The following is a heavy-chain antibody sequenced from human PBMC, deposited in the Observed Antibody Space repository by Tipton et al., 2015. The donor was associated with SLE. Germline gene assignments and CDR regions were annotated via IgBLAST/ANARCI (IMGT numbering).Heavy chain of an antibody. CDR1: GGSISSYS. CDR2: VYYNGNS. V-gene: IGHV4-59*01. J-gene: IGHJ4*02. D-gene: IGHD6-13*01. CDR3: AREPPSDSAAGTLDY. Sequence: LRLSCTVSGGSISSYSWSWIRQPPGKGLEWIGYVYYNGNSNYNPSLKSRVTISVDTSKNQFSLKLSSVTAADTAVYYCAREPPSDSAAGTLDYWGQGTLVTVSS.